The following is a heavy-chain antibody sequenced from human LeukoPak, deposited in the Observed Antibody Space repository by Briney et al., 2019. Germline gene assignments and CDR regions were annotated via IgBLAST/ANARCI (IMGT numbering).Heavy chain of an antibody. J-gene: IGHJ5*02. CDR2: IYYSGST. CDR3: ARDEGGSYYH. CDR1: GGSISSSSYY. V-gene: IGHV4-39*07. Sequence: PSETLSLTCTDSGGSISSSSYYWGWIRQPPGKGLEWIGSIYYSGSTYYNPSLKSRVTISVDTSKNQFSLKLSSVTAADTAVYYCARDEGGSYYHWGQGTLVTVSS. D-gene: IGHD1-26*01.